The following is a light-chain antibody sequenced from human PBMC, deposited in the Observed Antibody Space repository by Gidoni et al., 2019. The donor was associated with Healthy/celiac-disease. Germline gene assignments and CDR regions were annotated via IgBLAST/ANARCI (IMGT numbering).Light chain of an antibody. CDR2: GAS. Sequence: EIVLTQSPGTLPLSPGERATLSCRASQSVSSSYLAWYQQKPGQAPRLLIYGASSRATGIPDRFSGSGSGTDFTLTISRLEPEDFAVYYCQQYGSSPIXVXQGTRLEIK. J-gene: IGKJ5*01. CDR3: QQYGSSPIX. V-gene: IGKV3-20*01. CDR1: QSVSSSY.